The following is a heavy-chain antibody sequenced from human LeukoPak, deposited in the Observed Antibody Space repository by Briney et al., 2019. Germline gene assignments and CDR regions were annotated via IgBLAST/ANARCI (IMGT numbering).Heavy chain of an antibody. V-gene: IGHV3-21*01. Sequence: PGGSLRLSCAASGFTFSNYAMRWVRQAPGKGLEWVSSTSSSSSYIYYADSVKGRFTISRDNAKKSLYLQMNRLRAEDTAVYFCARADTSDILTGYSDYWGQGTLVTVSS. CDR2: TSSSSSYI. CDR3: ARADTSDILTGYSDY. CDR1: GFTFSNYA. D-gene: IGHD3-9*01. J-gene: IGHJ4*02.